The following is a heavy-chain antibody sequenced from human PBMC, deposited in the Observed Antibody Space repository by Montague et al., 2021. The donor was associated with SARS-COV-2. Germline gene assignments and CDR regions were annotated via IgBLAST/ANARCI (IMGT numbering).Heavy chain of an antibody. CDR1: GFTFSHYA. CDR3: AKDPIPGGSNPYYFDF. D-gene: IGHD2-21*01. Sequence: SLRLSCAASGFTFSHYAMSWVHWAPGKGLEWVSAIGDSGSKTHYADSVKGRFTISRDNSKNTLSLEMNSLKVDDTAVYYCAKDPIPGGSNPYYFDFWGQGTLVTVS. J-gene: IGHJ4*02. CDR2: IGDSGSKT. V-gene: IGHV3-23*01.